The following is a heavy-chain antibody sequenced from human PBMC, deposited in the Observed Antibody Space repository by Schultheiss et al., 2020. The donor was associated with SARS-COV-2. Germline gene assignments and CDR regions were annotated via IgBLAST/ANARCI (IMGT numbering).Heavy chain of an antibody. CDR3: ASRGPDYYYGMDV. CDR1: GYTFTSYG. V-gene: IGHV1-18*01. Sequence: ASVKVSCKASGYTFTSYGISWVRQAPGQGLEWMGWISAYNGNTNYAQKLQGRVTMTRNTSISTAYMELSSLRSEDTAVYYCASRGPDYYYGMDVWGQGTTVTVSS. CDR2: ISAYNGNT. D-gene: IGHD2-15*01. J-gene: IGHJ6*02.